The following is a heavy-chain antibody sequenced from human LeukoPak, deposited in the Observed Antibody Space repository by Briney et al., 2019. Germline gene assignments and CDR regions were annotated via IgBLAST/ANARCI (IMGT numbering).Heavy chain of an antibody. J-gene: IGHJ4*02. D-gene: IGHD5-24*01. CDR1: GFMFSSNW. CDR2: IKEDGTET. CDR3: AKEGRSLQTY. V-gene: IGHV3-7*03. Sequence: PGGSLRLSRAASGFMFSSNWMSWVSLAPGKGLEWVANIKEDGTETYYVDSVKGRFTISRDNAKNSLYLQMNSLRVEDTAVYYCAKEGRSLQTYWGQGTLVTVSS.